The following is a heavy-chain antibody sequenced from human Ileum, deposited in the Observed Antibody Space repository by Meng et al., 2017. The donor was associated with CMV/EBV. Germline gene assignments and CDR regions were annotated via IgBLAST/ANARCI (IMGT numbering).Heavy chain of an antibody. D-gene: IGHD2-2*01. V-gene: IGHV1-18*01. CDR3: ARETGYCSSTSCPYFDY. Sequence: YTFTSYGSSWVRQAPGRGIEWMGWISAYNGNTNYAQKLQGRVTMTTDTSTSTAYMELRSLRSDDTAVYYCARETGYCSSTSCPYFDYWGQGTLVTVSS. CDR2: ISAYNGNT. J-gene: IGHJ4*02. CDR1: YTFTSYG.